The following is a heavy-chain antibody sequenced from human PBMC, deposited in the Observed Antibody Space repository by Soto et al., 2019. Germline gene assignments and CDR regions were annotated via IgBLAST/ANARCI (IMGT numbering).Heavy chain of an antibody. J-gene: IGHJ6*02. V-gene: IGHV4-59*08. CDR1: GGSISSYY. D-gene: IGHD5-18*01. Sequence: QVQLQESDPGLVKPSETLSLTCTVSGGSISSYYWSWIRQPPGKGLEWIGYIYYSGSTNYNPSLKSRVTISVDTSKNQFSLKLSSVTAADTAVYYCAGATWIQLWRPYYYYGMDVWGQGTTVTVSS. CDR3: AGATWIQLWRPYYYYGMDV. CDR2: IYYSGST.